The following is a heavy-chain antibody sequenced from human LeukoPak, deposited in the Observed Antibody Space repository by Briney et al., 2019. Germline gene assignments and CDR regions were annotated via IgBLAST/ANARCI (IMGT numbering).Heavy chain of an antibody. CDR1: GASISSSSNY. CDR2: LYYSGSA. Sequence: SETLSLTCTVSGASISSSSNYWGWIRQPPGKGLEWIGSLYYSGSAYYNPSLKSRVTISVDKSKNQFSLKLSSVTAADTAMYYCATEGGYSGYGDLEYWGQGTLVTVSS. CDR3: ATEGGYSGYGDLEY. J-gene: IGHJ4*02. D-gene: IGHD5-12*01. V-gene: IGHV4-39*07.